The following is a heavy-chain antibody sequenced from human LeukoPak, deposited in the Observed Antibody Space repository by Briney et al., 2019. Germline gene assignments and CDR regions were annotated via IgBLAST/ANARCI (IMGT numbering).Heavy chain of an antibody. J-gene: IGHJ4*02. CDR2: ISSSSSYI. D-gene: IGHD6-6*01. Sequence: GGSLRLSCAASAFTFSSYSMNLVRQAPGKGLEWVSSISSSSSYIYYADSVKGRFTISRDNAKNSLYLQMNSLRAEDTAVYYCARDEEYSSSTFDYWGQGTLVTVSS. CDR3: ARDEEYSSSTFDY. CDR1: AFTFSSYS. V-gene: IGHV3-21*01.